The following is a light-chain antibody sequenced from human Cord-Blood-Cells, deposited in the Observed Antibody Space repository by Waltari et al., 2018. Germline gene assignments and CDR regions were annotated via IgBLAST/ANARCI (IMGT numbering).Light chain of an antibody. Sequence: DIQMTQSPSSVSASVGDRVTITCRASQGISSWLALYQQKPGKASKLLIYAASSLQSGVPFRFSGSGSGTHFTLTISSLQPEDFATYYCQQANSFPVTFGQGTRLEIK. CDR3: QQANSFPVT. J-gene: IGKJ5*01. CDR1: QGISSW. V-gene: IGKV1D-12*01. CDR2: AAS.